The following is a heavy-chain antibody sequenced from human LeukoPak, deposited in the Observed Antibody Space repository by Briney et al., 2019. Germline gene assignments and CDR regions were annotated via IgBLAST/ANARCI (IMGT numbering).Heavy chain of an antibody. CDR1: GFTFSSYD. CDR3: AKSSGRYYYYYGMDV. J-gene: IGHJ6*02. D-gene: IGHD1-26*01. CDR2: ISYDGSNK. Sequence: GGSLRLSCAASGFTFSSYDMHWVRQAPGKGLEWVAIISYDGSNKYYADSVKGRFTISRDNSENTLYLQMNSLRAEDTAVYYCAKSSGRYYYYYGMDVWGQGTTVTVSS. V-gene: IGHV3-30*18.